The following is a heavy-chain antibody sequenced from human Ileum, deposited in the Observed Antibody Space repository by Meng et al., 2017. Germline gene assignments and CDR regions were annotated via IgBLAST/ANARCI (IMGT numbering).Heavy chain of an antibody. Sequence: QGQLKESGPGLVRPSGTRSLTCAVASGSISSKTDWSYVRQPPGKGLEWIGQISHSGSAYYSPSLKSRVTMSVDKSKSQFSRMLTSVTAADTAIYYCARHGGYSQDFWGQGTLVTVSS. CDR3: ARHGGYSQDF. CDR2: ISHSGSA. V-gene: IGHV4-4*02. J-gene: IGHJ4*02. CDR1: SGSISSKTD. D-gene: IGHD4-23*01.